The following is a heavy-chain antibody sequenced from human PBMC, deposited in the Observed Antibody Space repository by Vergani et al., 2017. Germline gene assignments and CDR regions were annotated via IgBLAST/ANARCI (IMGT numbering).Heavy chain of an antibody. J-gene: IGHJ6*02. CDR3: ARVMYRDEASTGYRLEGMDI. Sequence: QVQLVQSGSELKKPGSSVKVSCKASGGTFSSYAISWVRQAPGQGLEWMGGIIPIFGTANYAQKFQGRVTITADESTSTAYMELSSLRSEDTAVYYCARVMYRDEASTGYRLEGMDIWGQGTTVTISS. CDR2: IIPIFGTA. D-gene: IGHD3-9*01. CDR1: GGTFSSYA. V-gene: IGHV1-69*01.